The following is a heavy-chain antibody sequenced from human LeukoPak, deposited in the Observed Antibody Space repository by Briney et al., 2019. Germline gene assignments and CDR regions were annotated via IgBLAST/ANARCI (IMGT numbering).Heavy chain of an antibody. V-gene: IGHV3-30-3*01. CDR1: GFTFSSYA. J-gene: IGHJ4*02. CDR3: AKDIGGDWGYFDY. D-gene: IGHD2-21*02. Sequence: PGRSLRLSCAASGFTFSSYAMRWVRQAPGKGLEWVAVISYDGSNKYYADSVKGRFTISRDNAKNSLYLQMNSLRAEDTALYYCAKDIGGDWGYFDYWGQGTLVTVSS. CDR2: ISYDGSNK.